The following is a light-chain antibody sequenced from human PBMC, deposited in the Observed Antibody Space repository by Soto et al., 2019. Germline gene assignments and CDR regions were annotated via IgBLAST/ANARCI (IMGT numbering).Light chain of an antibody. V-gene: IGKV1-9*01. CDR1: QAIFNY. J-gene: IGKJ2*01. CDR2: GAS. CDR3: QQLNSHPRT. Sequence: DIQLTQSPIFLSASVGDRVTISCRARQAIFNYLVWYQQKPGKAPNLLIFGASTLQSGVPSRFSGSGSGTEFTLTISSLQPEDFATYYCQQLNSHPRTFGQGTKLEIK.